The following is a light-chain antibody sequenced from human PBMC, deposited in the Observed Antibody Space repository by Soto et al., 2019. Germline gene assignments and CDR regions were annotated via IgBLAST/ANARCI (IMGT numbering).Light chain of an antibody. Sequence: QSALTQPASASGSPGQSITISCTGTSSDVGGYNYVSWFQQHPGKAPKLKIYEVSNRPSGVSNRFSGSKSGYTASLTISELQAEDEADYYCTSFTSSSTWVFGGGTKLTVL. CDR3: TSFTSSSTWV. CDR2: EVS. CDR1: SSDVGGYNY. V-gene: IGLV2-14*03. J-gene: IGLJ3*02.